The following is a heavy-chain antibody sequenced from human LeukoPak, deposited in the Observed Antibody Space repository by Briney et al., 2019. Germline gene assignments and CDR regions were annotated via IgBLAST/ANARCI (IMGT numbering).Heavy chain of an antibody. Sequence: ASVKVSCKASGYTFTSYAMNWVRQAPGQVLEWMGWINTNTGNPTYAQGFTGRFVFSLDTSVSTAYLQISSLKAEDTAVYYCARDKSLSIAVAGIDYWGQGTLVTVSS. J-gene: IGHJ4*02. D-gene: IGHD6-19*01. V-gene: IGHV7-4-1*02. CDR1: GYTFTSYA. CDR3: ARDKSLSIAVAGIDY. CDR2: INTNTGNP.